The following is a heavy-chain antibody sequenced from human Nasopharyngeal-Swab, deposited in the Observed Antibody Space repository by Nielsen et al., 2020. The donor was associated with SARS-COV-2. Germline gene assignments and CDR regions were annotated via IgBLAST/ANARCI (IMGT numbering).Heavy chain of an antibody. CDR3: ARGGLQEDIVVVPAAMPFDY. V-gene: IGHV4-39*07. CDR2: DYYTGST. Sequence: SETLSLTCTVSGDSISSTSYYWGWIRQPPGKGLEWIGSDYYTGSTYYNPSLKSRVTISVDTSKNQFSLKLSSVTAADTAVYYCARGGLQEDIVVVPAAMPFDYWGQGTLVTVSS. CDR1: GDSISSTSYY. D-gene: IGHD2-2*01. J-gene: IGHJ4*02.